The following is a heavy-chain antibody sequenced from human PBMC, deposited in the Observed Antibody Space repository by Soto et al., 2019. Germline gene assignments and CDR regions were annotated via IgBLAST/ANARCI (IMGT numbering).Heavy chain of an antibody. CDR3: XXXXXXXXXXXXXDP. V-gene: IGHV3-23*01. CDR2: ITGSGAGS. J-gene: IGHJ5*02. Sequence: EVQLLESGGGWLQPGGSLRLSCAASGFTFSSYAMNWVRQAPGKGLEWVSGITGSGAGSYYSDSVKGRFTISRDNSKXXXXXXXXXXXXXXXXXXXXXXXXXXXXXXXXXDPWGQGTLVTVSS. CDR1: GFTFSSYA.